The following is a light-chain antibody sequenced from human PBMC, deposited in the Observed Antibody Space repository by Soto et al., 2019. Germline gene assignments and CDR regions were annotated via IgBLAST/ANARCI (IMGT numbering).Light chain of an antibody. CDR3: CSYAGSSTFVV. Sequence: QSVLTQPASVSGSPGQSITISCTGTSSDVGSYNLVSWYQQHPGKAPKLMIYEVSKRPSGVSNRFSGSKSGNTASLTISGLQAEDEADYYCCSYAGSSTFVVFGGGTKGTVL. CDR1: SSDVGSYNL. CDR2: EVS. J-gene: IGLJ2*01. V-gene: IGLV2-23*02.